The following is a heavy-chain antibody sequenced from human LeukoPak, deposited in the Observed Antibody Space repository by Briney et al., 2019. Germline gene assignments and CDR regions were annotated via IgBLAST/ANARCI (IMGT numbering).Heavy chain of an antibody. D-gene: IGHD6-13*01. V-gene: IGHV1-8*01. CDR3: ARGRIAAAGTLYYYYYMDV. CDR1: GYTFTSYD. Sequence: ASVKVSCKASGYTFTSYDINWVRQATGQGLEWMGWMNPNSGNTGYAQKFQGRVTMTRNTSISTAYMELSSLRSEDTAVYCCARGRIAAAGTLYYYYYMDVWGKGTTVTISS. CDR2: MNPNSGNT. J-gene: IGHJ6*03.